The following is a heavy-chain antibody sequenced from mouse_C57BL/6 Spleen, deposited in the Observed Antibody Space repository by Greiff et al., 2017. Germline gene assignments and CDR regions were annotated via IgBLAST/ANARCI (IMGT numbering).Heavy chain of an antibody. CDR2: IYPSDSET. J-gene: IGHJ2*01. Sequence: QVQLQQPGAELVRPGSSVKLSCKASGYTFTSYWMDWVKQRPGQGLEWIGNIYPSDSETHYNQKFKDKATLTVDKSSSTAYMQLSSLTSEDSAVYYCARSHYYGSSYGDYFDFWGPGTTLTVSS. CDR1: GYTFTSYW. D-gene: IGHD1-1*01. V-gene: IGHV1-61*01. CDR3: ARSHYYGSSYGDYFDF.